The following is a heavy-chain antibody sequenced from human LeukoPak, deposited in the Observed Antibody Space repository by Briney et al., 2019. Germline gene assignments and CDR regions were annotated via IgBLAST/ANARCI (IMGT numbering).Heavy chain of an antibody. D-gene: IGHD6-13*01. Sequence: SETLSLTCTVSGGSISSSSYYWSWIRQPPGKGLDWIGDINHSGRTNNNPSLKSRVTISVDTSKNQFSLKLSSVTAADTAVYYCARVAVVAAGADYWGQGTLVTVSS. V-gene: IGHV4-39*07. J-gene: IGHJ4*02. CDR1: GGSISSSSYY. CDR3: ARVAVVAAGADY. CDR2: INHSGRT.